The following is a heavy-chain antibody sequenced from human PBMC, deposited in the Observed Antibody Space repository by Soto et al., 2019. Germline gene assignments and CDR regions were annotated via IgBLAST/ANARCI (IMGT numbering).Heavy chain of an antibody. CDR3: ARRDRSGFSYWLDT. CDR2: IYFSGTT. V-gene: IGHV4-31*02. J-gene: IGHJ5*02. CDR1: GGSISSGDYY. Sequence: NPSETLSLTCTVSGGSISSGDYYWSWIRQHPGKGLEWIGTIYFSGTTYYNPSPKSRVTISVDTSKSQFSLKLSSVTAADTAVYYCARRDRSGFSYWLDTWGQGTLVTVSS. D-gene: IGHD3-22*01.